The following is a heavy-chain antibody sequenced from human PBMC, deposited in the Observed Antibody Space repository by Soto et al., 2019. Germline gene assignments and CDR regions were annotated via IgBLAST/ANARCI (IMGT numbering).Heavy chain of an antibody. J-gene: IGHJ4*02. CDR1: GGSISSSSYY. CDR2: IYYSGST. V-gene: IGHV4-39*01. Sequence: QLQLQESGPGLVKPSETLSLTCTVSGGSISSSSYYWGWIRQPPGKGLEWIGSIYYSGSTYYNPSLKSRVTISVDTSKNQFSLKLSSVTAADTAVYYCATALNPHDANFDYWGQGTLVTVSS. D-gene: IGHD2-2*01. CDR3: ATALNPHDANFDY.